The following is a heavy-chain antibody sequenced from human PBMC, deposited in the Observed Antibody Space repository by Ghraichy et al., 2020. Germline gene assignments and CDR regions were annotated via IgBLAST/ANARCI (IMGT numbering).Heavy chain of an antibody. Sequence: SQTLSLTCAVYGGSFSGYYWSWIRQPPGKGLEWIGEINHSGSTNYNPSLKSRVTISVDTSKNQFSLKLSSVTAADTAVYYCARLGLRPYYYDSSGLKYYWGQGTLVTVSS. V-gene: IGHV4-34*01. D-gene: IGHD3-22*01. CDR2: INHSGST. CDR3: ARLGLRPYYYDSSGLKYY. J-gene: IGHJ4*02. CDR1: GGSFSGYY.